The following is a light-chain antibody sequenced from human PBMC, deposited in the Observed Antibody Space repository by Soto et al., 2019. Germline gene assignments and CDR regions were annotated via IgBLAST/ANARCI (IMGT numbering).Light chain of an antibody. CDR1: QSVSNNY. J-gene: IGKJ2*01. CDR2: GSS. CDR3: QQYGSSPPYT. V-gene: IGKV3-20*01. Sequence: EVVLTQSPGTLSLSPGERATLSCRASQSVSNNYFAWYQQKPGQAPRLLIFGSSDRATAIPDRFSGSGSGTDFTLIISRLEAEDFAVYYCQQYGSSPPYTFGQGTKLEIK.